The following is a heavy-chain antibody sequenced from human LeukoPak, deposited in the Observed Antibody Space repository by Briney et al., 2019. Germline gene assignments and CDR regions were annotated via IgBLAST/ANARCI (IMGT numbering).Heavy chain of an antibody. D-gene: IGHD5-18*01. V-gene: IGHV5-51*01. CDR2: IYPGDSDT. CDR3: ALHVDTAMALDY. J-gene: IGHJ4*02. Sequence: GESLKISFKGSGYSFTSYWIGWVRPMPGKGLEWMGIIYPGDSDTRYSPSFQGQVTISADKSISTAYLQWSSLEASDTAMYYCALHVDTAMALDYWGQGTLVTVSS. CDR1: GYSFTSYW.